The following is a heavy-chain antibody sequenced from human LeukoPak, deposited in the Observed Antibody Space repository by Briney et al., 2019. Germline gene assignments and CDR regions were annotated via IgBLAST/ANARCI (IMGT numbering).Heavy chain of an antibody. CDR2: IRSKANNYAT. D-gene: IGHD3-22*01. J-gene: IGHJ4*02. V-gene: IGHV3-73*01. Sequence: QTGGSLKLSCAASGFTFSDFAMHWVRQASGKGLEWVGRIRSKANNYATEYAASVEGRFTISRDDSKNTAYLQMNSLKTEDTAVYYCTTRNYYDTSGYPQDYFDHWGQGTLVTVPS. CDR1: GFTFSDFA. CDR3: TTRNYYDTSGYPQDYFDH.